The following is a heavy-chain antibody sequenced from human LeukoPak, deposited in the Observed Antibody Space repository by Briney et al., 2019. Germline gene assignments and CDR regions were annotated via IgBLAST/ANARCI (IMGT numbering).Heavy chain of an antibody. D-gene: IGHD2-21*02. J-gene: IGHJ3*02. CDR2: IYYSGST. Sequence: SETLSLTCTVSGGSISSYYWSRIRQPPGKGLEWIGYIYYSGSTNYNPSLKSRVTISVDTSKNQFSLKLSSVTAADTAVYYCAVGDPSLDAFDIWGQGTMVTVSS. CDR3: AVGDPSLDAFDI. V-gene: IGHV4-59*08. CDR1: GGSISSYY.